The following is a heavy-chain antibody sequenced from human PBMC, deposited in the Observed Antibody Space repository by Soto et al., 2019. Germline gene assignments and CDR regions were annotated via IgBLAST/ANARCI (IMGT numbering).Heavy chain of an antibody. CDR1: GFTFSSYS. J-gene: IGHJ2*01. Sequence: EVQLVESGGGLVKPGGSLRLSCAASGFTFSSYSMNWVRQAPGKGLEWVSSISSSSSYIYYEDSVKGRFTISRDNAKNSLYLQMNSLRAEDTAVYYCARTWHGNWYFDLWGRGTLVTVSS. V-gene: IGHV3-21*01. CDR2: ISSSSSYI. CDR3: ARTWHGNWYFDL. D-gene: IGHD5-12*01.